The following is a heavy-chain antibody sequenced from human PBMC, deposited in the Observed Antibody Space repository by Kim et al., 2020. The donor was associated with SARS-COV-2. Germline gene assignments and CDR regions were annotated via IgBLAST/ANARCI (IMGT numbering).Heavy chain of an antibody. D-gene: IGHD4-17*01. CDR1: GGTFSSYA. Sequence: SVKVSCKASGGTFSSYAISWVRQAPGQGLEWMGRIIPILGIANYAQKFQGRVTITADKSTSTAYMELSSLRSEDTAVYYCARDRRADYGDYPGYFDYWGQGTRVTVSS. CDR3: ARDRRADYGDYPGYFDY. J-gene: IGHJ4*02. CDR2: IIPILGIA. V-gene: IGHV1-69*04.